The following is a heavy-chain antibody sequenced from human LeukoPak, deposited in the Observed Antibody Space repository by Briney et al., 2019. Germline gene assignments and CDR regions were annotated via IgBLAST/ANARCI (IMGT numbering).Heavy chain of an antibody. CDR3: ARVTVGSGSYYYYYYMDV. D-gene: IGHD3-10*01. J-gene: IGHJ6*03. CDR2: IYTSGST. Sequence: SETLSLTCTVSGGSISNYYWSWIRQPAGKGLEWIGRIYTSGSTNYNPSLKSRVTISVDTSKNQFSLKLSSVTAADTAVYYCARVTVGSGSYYYYYYMDVWGKGTTVTVSS. V-gene: IGHV4-4*07. CDR1: GGSISNYY.